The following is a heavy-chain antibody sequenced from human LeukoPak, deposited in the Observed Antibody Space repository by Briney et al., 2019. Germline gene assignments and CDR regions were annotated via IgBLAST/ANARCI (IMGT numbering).Heavy chain of an antibody. CDR3: ARDSNAYGGYDFWVGYYSHQFDY. Sequence: ASETLSLTCTVSSVSISSSSYYWGWLRQPPGKGLELIASIYYSGSTYYNPSLKSLTSISVDTSKNLFLMKLSSVTAAVTACAYCARDSNAYGGYDFWVGYYSHQFDYWGQGTLVTVSS. J-gene: IGHJ4*02. CDR1: SVSISSSSYY. CDR2: IYYSGST. V-gene: IGHV4-39*06. D-gene: IGHD3-3*01.